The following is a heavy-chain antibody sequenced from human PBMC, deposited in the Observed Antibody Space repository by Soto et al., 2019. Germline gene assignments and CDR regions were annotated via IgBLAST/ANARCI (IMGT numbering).Heavy chain of an antibody. D-gene: IGHD1-26*01. CDR3: AKNQGVELVPLATVDWFDP. CDR2: ISGSGFKK. CDR1: GFIFDNFG. J-gene: IGHJ5*02. Sequence: HPGGSLRLSCAASGFIFDNFGMSCVRQAPGKGLEWISSISGSGFKKYYADSVKGRFTISRDNSKSTVYLELNNLSAEDTAVYHCAKNQGVELVPLATVDWFDPWGQGSVVTVSS. V-gene: IGHV3-23*01.